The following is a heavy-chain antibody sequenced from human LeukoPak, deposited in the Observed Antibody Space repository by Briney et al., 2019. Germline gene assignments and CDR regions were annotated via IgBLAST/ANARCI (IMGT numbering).Heavy chain of an antibody. V-gene: IGHV3-30*18. CDR3: AKEGSDAFDI. J-gene: IGHJ3*02. CDR2: ISYDGSNK. CDR1: GFTFSNYG. Sequence: PGRSLRLSCAASGFTFSNYGMHWVRQVPGKGLEWVAVISYDGSNKYYADSVKGRFTISRDNSKNTLYLQMNSLRAEDTAVHYCAKEGSDAFDIWGQGTMVTVSS.